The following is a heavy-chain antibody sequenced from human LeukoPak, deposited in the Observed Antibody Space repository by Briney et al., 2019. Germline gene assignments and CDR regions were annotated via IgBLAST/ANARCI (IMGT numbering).Heavy chain of an antibody. V-gene: IGHV3-23*01. D-gene: IGHD4-17*01. CDR2: ISGSGGST. Sequence: PGGSLRLSCAASGFTFSSYAMSWVRKAPGKGLEWVSGISGSGGSTHYADSVKGRFTISRDNSKITLYLHMNSLRAEDTAVYYCAKDSVFDFRTVITGIDYWGQGTLVTVSS. CDR3: AKDSVFDFRTVITGIDY. CDR1: GFTFSSYA. J-gene: IGHJ4*02.